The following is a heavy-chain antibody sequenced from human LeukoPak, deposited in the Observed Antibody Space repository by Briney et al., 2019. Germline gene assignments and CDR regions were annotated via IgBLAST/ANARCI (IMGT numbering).Heavy chain of an antibody. CDR1: GFKFDAYA. V-gene: IGHV3-9*01. CDR2: ISWNGGFM. Sequence: PGRSLTLFCPASGFKFDAYAIHWVRQPPGKGLEWLPIISWNGGFMDYADSVKGRFTISRDNVKNSLYLDMNSLRPEDTAFYYCAKVRGTYTSGFYFDSWGQGTLVTVSS. CDR3: AKVRGTYTSGFYFDS. J-gene: IGHJ4*02. D-gene: IGHD6-19*01.